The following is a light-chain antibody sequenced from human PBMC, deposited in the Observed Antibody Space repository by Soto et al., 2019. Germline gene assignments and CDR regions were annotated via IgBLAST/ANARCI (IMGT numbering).Light chain of an antibody. CDR1: ESIRTW. CDR3: QQYNNYPRT. CDR2: DAS. V-gene: IGKV1-5*01. Sequence: DIHMTHSPSTLSSSIVDRVTGTCRASESIRTWLAWYQHKPGKAPKFLIYDASTLESGVPSRFSGSGSGTEFTLTISSLQPDDFATYYCQQYNNYPRTFGQGTKVDIK. J-gene: IGKJ1*01.